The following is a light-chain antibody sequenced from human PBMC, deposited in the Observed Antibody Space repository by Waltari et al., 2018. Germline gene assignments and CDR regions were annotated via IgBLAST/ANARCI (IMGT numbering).Light chain of an antibody. Sequence: QSVLTQPPSASGTPGQRVTISCSGSISNLGTNYVYWYQQFPGTAPKLLIQRNNQRPSGAPDRFSGSKSGPSASLAISGLRSEDEADYYCASWDDSLSVGVFGGGTKLTVL. CDR2: RNN. J-gene: IGLJ3*02. CDR3: ASWDDSLSVGV. CDR1: ISNLGTNY. V-gene: IGLV1-47*01.